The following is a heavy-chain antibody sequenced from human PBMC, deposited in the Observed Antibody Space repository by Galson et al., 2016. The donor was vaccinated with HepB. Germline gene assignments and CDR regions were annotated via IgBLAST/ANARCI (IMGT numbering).Heavy chain of an antibody. CDR2: ISRSGDST. CDR3: VQGSTAPAA. CDR1: GFTFSNYG. Sequence: SLRLSCAASGFTFSNYGMPWVRQAPGKGLEVVSSISRSGDSTDYADSVKGRFTISRDNSKNTLSLQMNSLTADDTAIYYCVQGSTAPAAWGKGTTVTVSS. D-gene: IGHD2-2*01. V-gene: IGHV3-23*01. J-gene: IGHJ6*04.